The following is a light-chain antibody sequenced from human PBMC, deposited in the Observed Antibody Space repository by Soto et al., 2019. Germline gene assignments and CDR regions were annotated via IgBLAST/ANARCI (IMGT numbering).Light chain of an antibody. J-gene: IGLJ1*01. Sequence: QSVLTQPASVSGSPGQSITISCTGTSSDIGGYDYVSCYQQYPGKAPKLMISDVSNRPAGVSDRFSGSKSANTASLTISGLQAEDEADYYCNSYTTSSSLYVFGTGTQLTVL. V-gene: IGLV2-14*01. CDR3: NSYTTSSSLYV. CDR1: SSDIGGYDY. CDR2: DVS.